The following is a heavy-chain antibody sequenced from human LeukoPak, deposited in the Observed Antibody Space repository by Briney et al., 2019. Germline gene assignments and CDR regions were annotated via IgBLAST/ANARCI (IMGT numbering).Heavy chain of an antibody. J-gene: IGHJ6*02. D-gene: IGHD3-16*01. CDR2: ISDYP. Sequence: PGGSLRLSCVASGFSFNTFALTWVRQAPGKGLEWVSTISDYPHYADSVRGRFTISRDNSRKTVFLQMNSLTPEDAATYYYTKDSQGSYDGFWYGTYGMDVWGQGTTVTVSS. CDR3: TKDSQGSYDGFWYGTYGMDV. CDR1: GFSFNTFA. V-gene: IGHV3-23*05.